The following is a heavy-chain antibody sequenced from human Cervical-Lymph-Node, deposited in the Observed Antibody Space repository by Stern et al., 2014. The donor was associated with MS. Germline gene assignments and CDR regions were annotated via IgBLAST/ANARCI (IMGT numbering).Heavy chain of an antibody. CDR2: INPSGGST. J-gene: IGHJ6*02. D-gene: IGHD6-19*01. CDR1: GYTFTSYY. V-gene: IGHV1-46*01. Sequence: DQLVESGAEVKKPGASVKVSCKASGYTFTSYYMYWVRQAPGQGLEWMGIINPSGGSTSYAQKFQGRVTMTRDTSTSTIYMELRSLRSEDTAVYYCAREVAGHRLGMMDVWGQGTTVTVSS. CDR3: AREVAGHRLGMMDV.